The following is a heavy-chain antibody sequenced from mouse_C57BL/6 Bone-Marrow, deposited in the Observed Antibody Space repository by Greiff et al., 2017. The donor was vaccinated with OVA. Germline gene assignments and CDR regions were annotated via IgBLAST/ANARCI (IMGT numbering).Heavy chain of an antibody. V-gene: IGHV5-9*01. CDR2: ISGGGGNT. Sequence: EVQLVESGGGLVKPGGSLKLSCAASGFTFSSYTMSWVRQTPEKRLEWVATISGGGGNTYYPDSVKGRFTISRDNAKNTLYLQMSSLRSEDTALYYCASIYYYGTRGQGTLVTVSA. D-gene: IGHD1-1*01. CDR1: GFTFSSYT. J-gene: IGHJ3*01. CDR3: ASIYYYGT.